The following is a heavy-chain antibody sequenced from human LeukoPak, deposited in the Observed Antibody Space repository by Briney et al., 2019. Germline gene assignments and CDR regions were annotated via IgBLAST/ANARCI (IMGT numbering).Heavy chain of an antibody. CDR1: GFTFSSYE. V-gene: IGHV3-48*03. D-gene: IGHD3-10*02. Sequence: GGSLRLSFAASGFTFSSYEMNWVRQAPGKGLEWVSYTSSSGSTIYYADSVKGRFTISRDNAKNSLYLQMNSLRAEDTAVYYCAELGITMIGGVWGKGTTVTISS. J-gene: IGHJ6*04. CDR2: TSSSGSTI. CDR3: AELGITMIGGV.